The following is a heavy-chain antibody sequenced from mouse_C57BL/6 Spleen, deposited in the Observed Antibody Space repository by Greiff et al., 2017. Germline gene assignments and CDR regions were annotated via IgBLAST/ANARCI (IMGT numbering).Heavy chain of an antibody. J-gene: IGHJ3*01. CDR3: ARGLSLRGGFAY. Sequence: DVQLVESGPGLVKPSQSLSLTCSVTGYSITSGYYWNWIRQFPGNKLEWMGYISYDGSNNYNPSLKNRISITRDTSKNQFFLKLNSVTTEDTATYYCARGLSLRGGFAYWGQGTLVTVSA. CDR2: ISYDGSN. V-gene: IGHV3-6*01. D-gene: IGHD1-1*01. CDR1: GYSITSGYY.